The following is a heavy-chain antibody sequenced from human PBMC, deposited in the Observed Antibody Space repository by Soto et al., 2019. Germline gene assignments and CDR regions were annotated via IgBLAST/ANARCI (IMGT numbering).Heavy chain of an antibody. CDR2: ISSSSSYI. Sequence: GGSLRLSCAGSGFTFSSYSMNWVRQAPGKGLEWVSSISSSSSYIYYADSVKGRFTISRDNAKNSLYLQMNSLRAEDTAVYYCARGGMMATITWGQGTLVTVSS. V-gene: IGHV3-21*01. J-gene: IGHJ5*02. D-gene: IGHD5-12*01. CDR1: GFTFSSYS. CDR3: ARGGMMATIT.